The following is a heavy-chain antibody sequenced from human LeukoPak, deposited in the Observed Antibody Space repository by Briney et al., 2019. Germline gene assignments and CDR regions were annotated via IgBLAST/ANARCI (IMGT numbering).Heavy chain of an antibody. V-gene: IGHV3-23*01. CDR1: GFTFSSYA. J-gene: IGHJ6*02. CDR2: ISGSGGST. D-gene: IGHD1-14*01. Sequence: PGGSLRLSCAASGFTFSSYAMSWVRQAPGKGLEWVSAISGSGGSTYYADSVKGRFTISRDNSKNTLYLQMNSLRAEDTAVYYCAKAHSQTRWAEPLDAWGQGTTVTVSS. CDR3: AKAHSQTRWAEPLDA.